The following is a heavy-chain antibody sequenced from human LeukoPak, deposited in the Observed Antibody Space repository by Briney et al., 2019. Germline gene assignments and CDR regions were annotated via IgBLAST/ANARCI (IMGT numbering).Heavy chain of an antibody. V-gene: IGHV4-34*01. CDR3: ARARETVAIDY. D-gene: IGHD5-12*01. CDR2: INHSGST. J-gene: IGHJ4*02. Sequence: SETLSLTFAVYGESFSGHYWTWIRQPPGKGLEWIAEINHSGSTNYNPSLKSRVTISADTSKNQFSLKMNSMTAADTAVYYCARARETVAIDYWGQGTLVTVSS. CDR1: GESFSGHY.